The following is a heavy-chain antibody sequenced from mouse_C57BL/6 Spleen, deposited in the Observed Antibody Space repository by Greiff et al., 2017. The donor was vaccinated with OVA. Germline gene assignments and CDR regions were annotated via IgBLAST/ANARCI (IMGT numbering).Heavy chain of an antibody. D-gene: IGHD2-1*01. J-gene: IGHJ3*01. Sequence: VQLQQSGPELVKPGASVKISCKASGYAFSSSWMNWVKQRPGKGLEWIGRIYPGDGDTNYNGKFKGKATLTADKSSSTAYMQLSSLTSEDSAVYFCARGDGNYVAYWGQGTLVTVSA. CDR3: ARGDGNYVAY. CDR1: GYAFSSSW. V-gene: IGHV1-82*01. CDR2: IYPGDGDT.